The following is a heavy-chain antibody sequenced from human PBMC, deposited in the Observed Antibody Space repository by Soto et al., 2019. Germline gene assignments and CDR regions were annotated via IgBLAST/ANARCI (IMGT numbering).Heavy chain of an antibody. V-gene: IGHV3-30-3*01. CDR3: ARVSWREKYGMDV. CDR1: GFTFSHYP. Sequence: QVQLVESGGGVVQPGRSLRLSCAASGFTFSHYPMHWVRQAPGKGLEWVALISFDGNNKKYADSVKGRFTISRDNSKNTLYLQMDSLRPEDTSVYYCARVSWREKYGMDVWDQGTTVTVSS. CDR2: ISFDGNNK. J-gene: IGHJ6*02.